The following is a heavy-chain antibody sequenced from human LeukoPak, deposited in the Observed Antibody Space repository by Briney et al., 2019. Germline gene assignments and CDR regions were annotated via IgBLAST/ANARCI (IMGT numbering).Heavy chain of an antibody. V-gene: IGHV1-18*01. CDR1: GYTFTTYG. Sequence: ASVTVSCKASGYTFTTYGITWVRQAPGQGLEWMGWISAYNGNTNYAQKLQGRVTMTTDTSTSTAYMELRRLRSDDTAMYYCARDWATVVTFEGYWGQGTLVTVSS. CDR2: ISAYNGNT. D-gene: IGHD4-23*01. J-gene: IGHJ4*02. CDR3: ARDWATVVTFEGY.